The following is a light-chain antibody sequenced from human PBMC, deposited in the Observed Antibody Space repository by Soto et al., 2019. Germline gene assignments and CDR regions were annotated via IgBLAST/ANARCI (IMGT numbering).Light chain of an antibody. Sequence: EIVLTQSPGTLSFSPREIATLSCRASQSVSSSHLAWYQQKPGQAPRLLIYGASSRATGIPDRFSGSGSGTDFTLTISRLEPEDFAVYYCQQYGSSPLTFGGGTKVEI. CDR2: GAS. CDR3: QQYGSSPLT. V-gene: IGKV3-20*01. J-gene: IGKJ4*01. CDR1: QSVSSSH.